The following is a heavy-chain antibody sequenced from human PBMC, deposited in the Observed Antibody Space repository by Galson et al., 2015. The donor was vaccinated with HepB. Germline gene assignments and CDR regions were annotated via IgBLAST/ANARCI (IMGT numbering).Heavy chain of an antibody. Sequence: SVKVSCKASGYTFTGYYMHWVRQAPGQGLEWMGWINPNSGGTNYAQKFQGRVTMTRDTSISTAYMELSRLRSDDTAVYYCARQYCSSTSCYSGFDYWGQGTLVTVSS. CDR3: ARQYCSSTSCYSGFDY. J-gene: IGHJ4*02. V-gene: IGHV1-2*02. CDR1: GYTFTGYY. CDR2: INPNSGGT. D-gene: IGHD2-2*01.